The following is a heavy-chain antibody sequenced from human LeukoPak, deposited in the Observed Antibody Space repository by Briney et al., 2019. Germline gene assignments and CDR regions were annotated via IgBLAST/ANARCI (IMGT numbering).Heavy chain of an antibody. CDR1: GFTFSSYW. V-gene: IGHV3-74*01. D-gene: IGHD2-15*01. J-gene: IGHJ4*02. CDR3: ARSPGQCSGGSCATGY. CDR2: INGDGSNT. Sequence: GGSLRLSCAASGFTFSSYWMHWVRQAPGKGLVWVSRINGDGSNTNYADSVKGRFTISRDNAKNTLYLQMNSLRAEDTAVYYCARSPGQCSGGSCATGYWGQGTLVTVSS.